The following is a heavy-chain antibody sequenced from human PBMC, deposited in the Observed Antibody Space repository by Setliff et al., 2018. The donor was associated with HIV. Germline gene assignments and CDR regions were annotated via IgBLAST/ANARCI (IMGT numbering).Heavy chain of an antibody. D-gene: IGHD7-27*01. Sequence: PGESLKISCKGFGYSFTSYWIGWVRQMPGKGLEWMGIIYPGDSETRYSPSFQGQVTISADKSISTAYLQWSGLRASDTAMYYCARLALGIHYHYMDVWGKGTTVTVSS. CDR1: GYSFTSYW. CDR2: IYPGDSET. J-gene: IGHJ6*03. CDR3: ARLALGIHYHYMDV. V-gene: IGHV5-51*01.